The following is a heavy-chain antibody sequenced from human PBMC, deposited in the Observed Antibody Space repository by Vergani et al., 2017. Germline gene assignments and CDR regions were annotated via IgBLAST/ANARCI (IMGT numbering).Heavy chain of an antibody. D-gene: IGHD3-22*01. V-gene: IGHV3-64D*06. J-gene: IGHJ4*02. CDR2: ISSNGGST. Sequence: EVQLVESGGGLVQPGGSLRLSCSASGFTFSSYAIHWVRQAPGKGLEYVSAISSNGGSTYYADSVKGRFTISRDNSKNTLYLQMNSLRAEDTALYYCAKDIEYYYDSSGYCFDYWGQGTLVTVSS. CDR3: AKDIEYYYDSSGYCFDY. CDR1: GFTFSSYA.